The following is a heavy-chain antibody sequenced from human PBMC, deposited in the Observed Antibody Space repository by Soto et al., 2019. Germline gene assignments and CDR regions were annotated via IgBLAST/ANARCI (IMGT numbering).Heavy chain of an antibody. D-gene: IGHD2-2*01. CDR1: GFPFSTYS. J-gene: IGHJ4*02. CDR2: ISASTLTT. V-gene: IGHV3-48*02. CDR3: ARAPQLVAPAATGFDS. Sequence: EVELVESGGGLVQPGGSLRLSCAASGFPFSTYSMSWVRQAPGKGLEWISYISASTLTTFYADSVKGRFTISRDTAQNSLYLQMNSLRDEDTAVYYFARAPQLVAPAATGFDSWGQGTLFTVSS.